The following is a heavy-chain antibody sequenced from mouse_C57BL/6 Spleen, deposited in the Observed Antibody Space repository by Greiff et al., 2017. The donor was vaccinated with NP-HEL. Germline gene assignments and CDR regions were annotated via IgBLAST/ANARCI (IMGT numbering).Heavy chain of an antibody. CDR2: IYPGDGDT. CDR3: ARLGDGSSSYFDY. D-gene: IGHD1-1*01. Sequence: QVQLQQSGPELVKPGASVKISCKASGYAFSSSWMNWVKQRPGKGLEWIGRIYPGDGDTNYNGKFKGKATLTADKSSSTAYMQLSSLTSEDSAVYFCARLGDGSSSYFDYWGQGTTLTVSS. CDR1: GYAFSSSW. V-gene: IGHV1-82*01. J-gene: IGHJ2*01.